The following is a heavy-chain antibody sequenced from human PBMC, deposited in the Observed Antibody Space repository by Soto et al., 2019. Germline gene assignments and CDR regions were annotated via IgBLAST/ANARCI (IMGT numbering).Heavy chain of an antibody. CDR2: INPDGGTT. CDR1: GYTFTSYC. CDR3: ARDLGGWPDY. Sequence: ASVKVSCKASGYTFTSYCIHWVRQAPGQGLEWMGIINPDGGTTSYAQKFQGRITMTRDTSTSTLYMELSSLTSDDTAVYYCARDLGGWPDYWGQGTLVTVSS. J-gene: IGHJ4*02. D-gene: IGHD6-19*01. V-gene: IGHV1-46*01.